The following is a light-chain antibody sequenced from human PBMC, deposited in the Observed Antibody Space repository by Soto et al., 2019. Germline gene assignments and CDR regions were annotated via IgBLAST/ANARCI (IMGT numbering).Light chain of an antibody. Sequence: DIQMTQSPSTLSASVGDRVTITCRASQSISSWLGWYQQKPGQAPKLLIYKASSLESGVPSRFSGSGSETEFTLTISSLQPDDFATYYCQQYNSYPYTFGQGTMLEIK. CDR1: QSISSW. J-gene: IGKJ2*01. CDR3: QQYNSYPYT. CDR2: KAS. V-gene: IGKV1-5*03.